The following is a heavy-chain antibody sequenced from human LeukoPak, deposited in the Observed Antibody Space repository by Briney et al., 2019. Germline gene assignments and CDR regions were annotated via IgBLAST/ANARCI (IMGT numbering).Heavy chain of an antibody. Sequence: GASVKVSCKASGYTFTSYGISWVRQAPGQGLEWMGWISAYNDNTNYAQKLQGRIAMTIDTSTSTVYMELRSLRSDDTAVYYCARGGVVTAPPYYFDCWGQGTLVTVSS. CDR2: ISAYNDNT. CDR1: GYTFTSYG. V-gene: IGHV1-18*01. J-gene: IGHJ4*02. D-gene: IGHD2-21*02. CDR3: ARGGVVTAPPYYFDC.